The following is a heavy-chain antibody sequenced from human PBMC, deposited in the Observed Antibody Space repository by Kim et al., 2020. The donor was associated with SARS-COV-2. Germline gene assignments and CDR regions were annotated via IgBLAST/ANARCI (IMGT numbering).Heavy chain of an antibody. CDR1: GYTFTDFY. CDR2: IDPRNSWT. CDR3: ARDYITADGKEDFDY. Sequence: ASVKVSCKASGYTFTDFYIHWVRQAPGQGLEWMGIIDPRNSWTQYAQRLQGRLTVTRDTSTSTVYMELSSLRSDDTAVYYCARDYITADGKEDFDYWGQG. D-gene: IGHD6-13*01. J-gene: IGHJ4*02. V-gene: IGHV1-46*01.